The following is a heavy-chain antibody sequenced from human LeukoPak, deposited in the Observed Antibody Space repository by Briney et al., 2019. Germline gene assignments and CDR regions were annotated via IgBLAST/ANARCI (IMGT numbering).Heavy chain of an antibody. CDR2: IYYSGST. Sequence: SEILSLTCTVSGGSISSGGYYWSWIRQHPGKGLEWIGYIYYSGSTYYNPSLKSRVTISVDTSKNQFSLKLSSVTAADTAVYYCARGLPGAFDIWGQGTMVTVSS. V-gene: IGHV4-31*03. CDR3: ARGLPGAFDI. CDR1: GGSISSGGYY. J-gene: IGHJ3*02.